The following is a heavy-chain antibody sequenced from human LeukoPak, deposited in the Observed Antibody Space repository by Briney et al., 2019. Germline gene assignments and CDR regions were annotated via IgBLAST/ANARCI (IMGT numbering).Heavy chain of an antibody. CDR1: GGSFSGYY. D-gene: IGHD6-13*01. CDR2: INHSGST. J-gene: IGHJ4*02. Sequence: PSETLSLTCAVYGGSFSGYYWSWIRQPPGKGLEWIGEINHSGSTNYNPSLKSQVTISVDTSKNQFSLKLSSVTAADTAVYYCARGRIAAAARLYYFDYWGQGTLVTVSS. V-gene: IGHV4-34*01. CDR3: ARGRIAAAARLYYFDY.